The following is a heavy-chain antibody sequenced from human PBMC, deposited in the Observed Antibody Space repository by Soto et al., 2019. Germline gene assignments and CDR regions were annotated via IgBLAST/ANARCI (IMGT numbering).Heavy chain of an antibody. CDR3: TGEVASGY. CDR1: GFTVSTYG. J-gene: IGHJ4*02. CDR2: ISRDGGTK. V-gene: IGHV3-30*03. D-gene: IGHD2-8*02. Sequence: QVQLVESGGGVVQPGRSLRLSCAVSGFTVSTYGMHWVRQAPGKGLEWVAVISRDGGTKYYADYLKGRFTISRDNSRNTLFLEMNSLRGDDMAVYYCTGEVASGYWGQGTLVTVSS.